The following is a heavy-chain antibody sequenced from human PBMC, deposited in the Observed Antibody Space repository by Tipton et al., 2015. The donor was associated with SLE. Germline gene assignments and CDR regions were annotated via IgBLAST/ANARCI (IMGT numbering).Heavy chain of an antibody. J-gene: IGHJ4*02. CDR1: GGSFSGYY. CDR3: ASLQQQMVIFDY. CDR2: INHSGST. V-gene: IGHV4-34*01. D-gene: IGHD6-13*01. Sequence: TLSLTCAVYGGSFSGYYWSWIRQPPGKGLEWIGEINHSGSTNYNPSLKSRVTISLDTSKNQFSLKLSSVTAADTAVYYCASLQQQMVIFDYWGRGTLVTLSS.